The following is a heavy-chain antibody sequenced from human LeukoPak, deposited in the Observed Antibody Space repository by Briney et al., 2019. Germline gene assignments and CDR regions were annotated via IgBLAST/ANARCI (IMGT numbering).Heavy chain of an antibody. CDR1: GFTFRNYD. V-gene: IGHV3-13*01. CDR2: IGSADDT. CDR3: VRGGIQVSGIDAFDI. D-gene: IGHD5/OR15-5a*01. J-gene: IGHJ3*02. Sequence: GGSLRLSCAASGFTFRNYDMHWVRQVPGRGLEWVSAIGSADDTHYTDSVKGRFTISRENAKNSLYLQMNSLRDGDTAVYYCVRGGIQVSGIDAFDIWGQGTMVTVSS.